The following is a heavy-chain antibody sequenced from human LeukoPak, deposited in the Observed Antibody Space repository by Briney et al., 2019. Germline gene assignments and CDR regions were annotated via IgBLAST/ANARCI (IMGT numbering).Heavy chain of an antibody. V-gene: IGHV5-51*01. CDR3: ARPVAGWDYFDY. Sequence: GESLKISCKGSGYSFTSFGIGCVRQMPGKGLEWMGIIYPGDSDTRYSPSFQGQVTISADKSISTASLQWSSLKASDTAMYYCARPVAGWDYFDYWGQGTLVTVSS. J-gene: IGHJ4*02. CDR2: IYPGDSDT. CDR1: GYSFTSFG. D-gene: IGHD6-19*01.